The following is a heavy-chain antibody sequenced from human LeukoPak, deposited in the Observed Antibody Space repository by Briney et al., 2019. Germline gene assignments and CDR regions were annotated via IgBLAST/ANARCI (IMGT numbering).Heavy chain of an antibody. J-gene: IGHJ5*02. CDR2: ISGSGGST. Sequence: GGSLRLSCAVSGFTFSSYAMSWVRQAPGKGLEWVSAISGSGGSTYYADSVKGRFTISRDNSKNTVYLQMNSLRAEDTAMYYCARDGSGGAYAWFDPWGQGTLVTVSS. CDR3: ARDGSGGAYAWFDP. CDR1: GFTFSSYA. V-gene: IGHV3-23*01. D-gene: IGHD2-15*01.